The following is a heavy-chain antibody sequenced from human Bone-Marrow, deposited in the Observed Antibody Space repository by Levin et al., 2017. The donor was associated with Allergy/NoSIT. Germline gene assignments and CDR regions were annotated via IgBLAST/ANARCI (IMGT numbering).Heavy chain of an antibody. J-gene: IGHJ6*02. CDR1: GGSISSYY. Sequence: SETLSLTCTVSGGSISSYYWSWIRQPAGKGLEWIGRIYTSGSTNYNPSLKSRVTMSVDTSKNQFSLKLSSVTAADTAVYYCARVSTTREVRGDFYEGHYYYYYGMDVWGQGTTVTVSS. CDR3: ARVSTTREVRGDFYEGHYYYYYGMDV. D-gene: IGHD3-3*01. CDR2: IYTSGST. V-gene: IGHV4-4*07.